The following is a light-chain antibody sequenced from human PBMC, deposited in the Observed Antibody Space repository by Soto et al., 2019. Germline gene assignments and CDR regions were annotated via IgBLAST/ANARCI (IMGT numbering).Light chain of an antibody. Sequence: DIQMTQSPSSLSASVGDRVTITCRASQSIVTYLNWYRQKPGKAPKLLIYAASNLQSGVPSRFSGSGSGTDFTLTISSLQPEDFATYFCQQSYSTPPWTFGQGTKVEIK. V-gene: IGKV1-39*01. CDR3: QQSYSTPPWT. J-gene: IGKJ1*01. CDR2: AAS. CDR1: QSIVTY.